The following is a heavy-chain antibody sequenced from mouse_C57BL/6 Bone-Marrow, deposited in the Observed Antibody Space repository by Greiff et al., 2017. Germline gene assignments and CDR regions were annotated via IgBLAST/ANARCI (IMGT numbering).Heavy chain of an antibody. D-gene: IGHD2-2*01. Sequence: VKLVESGPGLVQPSQSLSITCTVSGFSLTSYGVHWVRQSPGKGLEWLGVIWSGGSTDYNAAFISRLSISKDNSKSQVFFKMNSLQADDTTIYYCARNEYGYDVGFAYWGQGTLVTVSA. CDR2: IWSGGST. CDR3: ARNEYGYDVGFAY. V-gene: IGHV2-2*01. CDR1: GFSLTSYG. J-gene: IGHJ3*01.